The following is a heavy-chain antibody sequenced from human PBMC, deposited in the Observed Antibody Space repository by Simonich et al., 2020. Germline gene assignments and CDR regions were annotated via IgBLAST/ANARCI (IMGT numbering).Heavy chain of an antibody. Sequence: QVQLQESGPGLVKPSETLSLTCTVSGGSISRYYWSWSRQPPGKGLEWIGYIYYSGSTNYNPSLKCRVTISVDTSKNQFSLKLSSVTAADTAVYYCARGGLYFDYWGQGTLVTVSS. D-gene: IGHD2-15*01. CDR1: GGSISRYY. CDR2: IYYSGST. CDR3: ARGGLYFDY. J-gene: IGHJ4*02. V-gene: IGHV4-59*01.